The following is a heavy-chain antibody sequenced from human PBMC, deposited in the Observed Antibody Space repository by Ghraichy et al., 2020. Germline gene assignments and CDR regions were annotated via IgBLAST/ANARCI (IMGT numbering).Heavy chain of an antibody. V-gene: IGHV4-61*02. CDR1: GDSISSGTYY. J-gene: IGHJ5*02. CDR3: ARANYYDSSGYQGYNWFDP. Sequence: SETLSLTCIVSGDSISSGTYYWSWIRQPAGKGLEWIGRVCTSGRTNYNPSLKSRVIISGDTSKNQFSLKLSSVTAADTAMYYCARANYYDSSGYQGYNWFDPWGQGTLVTVSS. CDR2: VCTSGRT. D-gene: IGHD3-22*01.